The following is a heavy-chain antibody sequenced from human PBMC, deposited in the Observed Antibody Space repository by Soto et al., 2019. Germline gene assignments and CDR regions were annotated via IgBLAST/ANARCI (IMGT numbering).Heavy chain of an antibody. CDR2: ISHDGSNK. CDR1: GFTFSSYA. D-gene: IGHD6-19*01. J-gene: IGHJ6*02. CDR3: ARGGSGWYKDGMDV. Sequence: QVQLVESGGGVVQPGRSLRLSCAASGFTFSSYAMHWVRQAPGKGLEWVAVISHDGSNKYYADSVKGRFTISRDNSKNTLYLQMNSLRAEDTAVYYCARGGSGWYKDGMDVWGQGTTVTVSS. V-gene: IGHV3-30-3*01.